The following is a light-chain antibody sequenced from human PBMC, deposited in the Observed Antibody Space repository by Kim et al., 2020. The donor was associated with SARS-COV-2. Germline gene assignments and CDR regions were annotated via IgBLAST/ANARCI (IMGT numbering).Light chain of an antibody. V-gene: IGLV3-21*04. J-gene: IGLJ2*01. CDR1: NIGSKS. Sequence: SYELTQPPSVSVAPGKTARITCGGNNIGSKSVHWYQQKPGQAPVLVIYYDSDRPSGIPERFSGSNSGNTATLTISRAEAGDEADYYCQVWDSSSDHRRVFGGGTQLTVL. CDR2: YDS. CDR3: QVWDSSSDHRRV.